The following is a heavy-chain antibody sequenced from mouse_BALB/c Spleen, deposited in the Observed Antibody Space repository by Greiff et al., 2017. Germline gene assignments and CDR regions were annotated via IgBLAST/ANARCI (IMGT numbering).Heavy chain of an antibody. Sequence: EVKLMESGPGLVKPSQSLSLTCTVTGYSITSDYAWNWIRQFPGNKLVWMGYISYSGSTSYNPSLKSRISITRDTSKNQFFLQLNSVTTEDTATYYCARGDGAWFAYWGQGTLVTVSA. CDR3: ARGDGAWFAY. D-gene: IGHD1-2*01. CDR1: GYSITSDYA. J-gene: IGHJ3*01. V-gene: IGHV3-2*02. CDR2: ISYSGST.